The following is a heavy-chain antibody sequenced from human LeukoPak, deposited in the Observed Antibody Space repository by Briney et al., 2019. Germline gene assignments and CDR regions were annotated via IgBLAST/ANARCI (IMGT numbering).Heavy chain of an antibody. CDR3: AKDRVWATSPRTIDY. D-gene: IGHD5-12*01. CDR1: GFTFSSSA. CDR2: ISASGGST. J-gene: IGHJ4*02. Sequence: GGSLRLSCAASGFTFSSSAMSWVRQVPGKGLEWVSGISASGGSTYYADSVRGRFTISRDNSKNTLYVQMNGLRDEDTAVYYCAKDRVWATSPRTIDYWGQGTLVTVSS. V-gene: IGHV3-23*01.